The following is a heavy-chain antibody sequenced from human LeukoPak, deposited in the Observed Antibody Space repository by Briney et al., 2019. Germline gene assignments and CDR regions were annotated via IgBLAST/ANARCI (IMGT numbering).Heavy chain of an antibody. CDR2: ISGGGGST. J-gene: IGHJ5*02. Sequence: GGSLRLSCAASGFTFSSYVMNWVRQAPGKGLEWVSVISGGGGSTYYADSVKGRFTISRDDSKNTLYLQMNSLRAEDTAVYYCAKGGYCSTTSCYVGWFDPWGQGTLVIVSS. V-gene: IGHV3-23*01. D-gene: IGHD2-2*01. CDR3: AKGGYCSTTSCYVGWFDP. CDR1: GFTFSSYV.